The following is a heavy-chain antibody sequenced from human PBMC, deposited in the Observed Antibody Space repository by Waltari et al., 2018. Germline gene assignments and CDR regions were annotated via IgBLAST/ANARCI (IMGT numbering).Heavy chain of an antibody. CDR1: GFTFSSYW. CDR2: IKQDGSEK. Sequence: EVQLVESGGGLVQPGGSLRLSCAASGFTFSSYWMSWVRQAPGKGLEGVANIKQDGSEKYYVDSVKGRFTISRDNAKNSLYLQMNSLRAEDTAVYYCARWDWSWYFDLWGQGTMVTVSS. CDR3: ARWDWSWYFDL. V-gene: IGHV3-7*01. D-gene: IGHD3-9*01. J-gene: IGHJ3*01.